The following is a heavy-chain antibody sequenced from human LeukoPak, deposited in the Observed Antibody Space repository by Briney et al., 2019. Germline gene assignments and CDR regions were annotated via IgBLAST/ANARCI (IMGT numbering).Heavy chain of an antibody. CDR3: ARVPKDDYKGLYNWFDP. D-gene: IGHD5-24*01. CDR2: IYYSGST. V-gene: IGHV4-59*01. J-gene: IGHJ5*02. CDR1: GGSISSYY. Sequence: SETLSLTCTVSGGSISSYYWSWIRQPPGKGLEWIGYIYYSGSTNYNPSLKSRVTISVDTSKNQFSLKLSSVTAADTAVYYCARVPKDDYKGLYNWFDPWGQGTLVTVSS.